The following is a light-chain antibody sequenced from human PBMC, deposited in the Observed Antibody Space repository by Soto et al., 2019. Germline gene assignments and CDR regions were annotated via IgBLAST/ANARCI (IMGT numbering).Light chain of an antibody. V-gene: IGKV1-27*01. Sequence: DIHLTQSPSFLSASVGDRVTITCRASQGISNYLAWYQQKPGKVPKLLIYAASTLQSGVPSRFSGSGSGTDFTLTISCLQPEDVATYYCQKYNSAPPTFGQGTKVDIK. CDR2: AAS. J-gene: IGKJ1*01. CDR3: QKYNSAPPT. CDR1: QGISNY.